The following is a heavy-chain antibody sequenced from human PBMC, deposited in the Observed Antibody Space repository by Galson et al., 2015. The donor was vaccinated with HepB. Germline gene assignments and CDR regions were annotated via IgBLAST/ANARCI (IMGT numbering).Heavy chain of an antibody. CDR2: ISGSGGST. CDR1: GLTFSSYA. D-gene: IGHD2-2*01. J-gene: IGHJ6*02. Sequence: SLRLSCAASGLTFSSYAMSWVRQAPGKGLEWVSAISGSGGSTYYADSVKGRFTISRDNSKNTLYLQMNSLRAEDTAVYYCAKEGGDIVVVPALYGMDVWGQGTTVTASS. V-gene: IGHV3-23*01. CDR3: AKEGGDIVVVPALYGMDV.